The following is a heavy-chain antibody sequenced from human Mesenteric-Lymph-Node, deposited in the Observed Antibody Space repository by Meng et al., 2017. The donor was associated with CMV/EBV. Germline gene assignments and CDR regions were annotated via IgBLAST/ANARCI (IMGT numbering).Heavy chain of an antibody. V-gene: IGHV5-51*01. CDR1: GYTFGNQW. Sequence: GESLKISCKASGYTFGNQWIGWVRQMPGKGLEWVGIIYPGDSEIRYSPSFQGHVTISADKSTSTAYLHWTSLKASDTATYYCGRHNSATYWGFDSWGQGTVVTVSS. CDR3: GRHNSATYWGFDS. J-gene: IGHJ4*02. D-gene: IGHD1-26*01. CDR2: IYPGDSEI.